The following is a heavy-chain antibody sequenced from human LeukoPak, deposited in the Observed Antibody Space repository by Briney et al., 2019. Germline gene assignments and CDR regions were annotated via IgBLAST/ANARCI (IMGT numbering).Heavy chain of an antibody. D-gene: IGHD4-17*01. Sequence: RGSLRLSCAASGFTFSSFAMSWVRQAPGKGLEWVSAISGGGGTTYFADSVKGRFTISRDNSKNTLYLQMNSLRVDDTAVYYCAKGLMSTVTCNSWGQGTLVNV. J-gene: IGHJ4*02. CDR1: GFTFSSFA. V-gene: IGHV3-23*01. CDR3: AKGLMSTVTCNS. CDR2: ISGGGGTT.